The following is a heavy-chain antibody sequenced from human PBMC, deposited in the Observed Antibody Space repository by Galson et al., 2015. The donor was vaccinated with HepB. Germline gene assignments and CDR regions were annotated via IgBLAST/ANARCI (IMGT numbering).Heavy chain of an antibody. CDR1: GFIFSDYY. D-gene: IGHD6-13*01. CDR2: ISGSGNTI. CDR3: ARGAPRHSSTWYY. Sequence: SLRLSCAASGFIFSDYYMSWIRQAPGKGLEWVSYISGSGNTIYYTDSVKGRFTISRDNAKNSLYLQMNSRRAEDTAVYYCARGAPRHSSTWYYWGQGTLVTVSS. J-gene: IGHJ4*02. V-gene: IGHV3-11*01.